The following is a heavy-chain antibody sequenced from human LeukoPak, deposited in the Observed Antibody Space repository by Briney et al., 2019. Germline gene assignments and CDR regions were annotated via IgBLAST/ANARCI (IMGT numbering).Heavy chain of an antibody. Sequence: GGSLRLSCAASGFTFSDYAMHWLRQAPGKGLEWVANIQQDGSEIFYVDSVRGRFTISRDNAKNSLYLQMNTLRAEDTAVYYCARPSFVTGSYYPLWGQGTLVAVSS. D-gene: IGHD1-26*01. J-gene: IGHJ4*02. CDR2: IQQDGSEI. V-gene: IGHV3-7*01. CDR1: GFTFSDYA. CDR3: ARPSFVTGSYYPL.